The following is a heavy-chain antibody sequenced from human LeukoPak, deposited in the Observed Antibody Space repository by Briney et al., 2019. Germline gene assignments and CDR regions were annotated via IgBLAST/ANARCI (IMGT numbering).Heavy chain of an antibody. CDR3: ARHPHVGGSYLHAFDI. CDR1: GDXISTSTC. V-gene: IGHV4-4*02. J-gene: IGHJ3*02. D-gene: IGHD1-26*01. Sequence: SETLSLTCAVSGDXISTSTCWNWVRQPPGKGLEWIGEIYHSGSTNRNPSLKSRVTISVDRTKNQFSLKLSSVTAADTAVYYCARHPHVGGSYLHAFDIWGQGTMVTVSS. CDR2: IYHSGST.